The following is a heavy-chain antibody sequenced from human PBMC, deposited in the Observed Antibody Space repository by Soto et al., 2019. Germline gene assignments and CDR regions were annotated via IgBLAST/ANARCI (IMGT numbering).Heavy chain of an antibody. D-gene: IGHD2-2*01. CDR2: INQDGSEK. CDR1: GFTFSTYW. CDR3: ARARGWNIVIIPAASDY. V-gene: IGHV3-7*01. J-gene: IGHJ4*02. Sequence: EVQLVESGGGLVQPGGSLRLSCAASGFTFSTYWMSWVRQAPGKGLEWVANINQDGSEKYYVDSVKGRFTISRDNAKNSLYLQMTSLRADDTVVYYCARARGWNIVIIPAASDYWGQGTLVTVSS.